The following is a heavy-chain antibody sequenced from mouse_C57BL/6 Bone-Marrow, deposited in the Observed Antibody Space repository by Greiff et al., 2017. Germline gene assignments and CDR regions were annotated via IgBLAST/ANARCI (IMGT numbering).Heavy chain of an antibody. Sequence: QVQLQQPGAELVKPGASVKLSCKASGYTFTSYWMQWVKQRPGQGLEWIGEIDPSDSYTNYNQKFKGKATLTVDTSSSTAYMQLSSLTSEDDAVYYCRDYGSSYEGYWGQGTTLTVSS. J-gene: IGHJ2*01. V-gene: IGHV1-50*01. CDR2: IDPSDSYT. D-gene: IGHD1-1*01. CDR1: GYTFTSYW. CDR3: RDYGSSYEGY.